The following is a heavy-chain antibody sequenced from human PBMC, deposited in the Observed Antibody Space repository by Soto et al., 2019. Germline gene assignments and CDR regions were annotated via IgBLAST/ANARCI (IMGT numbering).Heavy chain of an antibody. CDR3: AGIGEDIYYGMDV. CDR1: GGSMRTYY. D-gene: IGHD2-15*01. V-gene: IGHV4-4*07. J-gene: IGHJ6*02. Sequence: QVQLQESGPGLVKSSETLSLICTVSGGSMRTYYWNWIRQPAGKELEWIGRIDASGSTNYNPSLRSRVTISIDTSKNEFSLKLNSVTAADTAVYYCAGIGEDIYYGMDVWGQGTTVTVSS. CDR2: IDASGST.